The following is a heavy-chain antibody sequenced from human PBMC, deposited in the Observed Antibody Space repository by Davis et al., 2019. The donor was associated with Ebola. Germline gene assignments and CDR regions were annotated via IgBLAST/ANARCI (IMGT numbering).Heavy chain of an antibody. CDR1: GYTFTSYG. CDR2: TSAYNGNT. J-gene: IGHJ6*03. Sequence: ASVTVSCKASGYTFTSYGISWVRQAPGQGLEWMGWTSAYNGNTNYAQKLQGRVTMTTDTSTSTAYMELRSLRSDDTAVYYCARVVPAARDYYYYMDVWGKGTTVTVSS. V-gene: IGHV1-18*01. CDR3: ARVVPAARDYYYYMDV. D-gene: IGHD6-6*01.